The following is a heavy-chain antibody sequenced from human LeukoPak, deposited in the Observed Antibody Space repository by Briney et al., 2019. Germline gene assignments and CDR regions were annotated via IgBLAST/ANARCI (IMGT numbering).Heavy chain of an antibody. CDR2: IYYSGST. J-gene: IGHJ6*03. V-gene: IGHV4-59*01. CDR3: AGSPPGLSGYYYYYMDV. CDR1: GGSFSTYY. Sequence: SETLSLTCTVSGGSFSTYYWSWIRQPPGKGLEWIGYIYYSGSTKYNPSLKSRVTTSVDTSKNQFSLKLSSVTAADTAVYYCAGSPPGLSGYYYYYMDVWGKGTTVTISS. D-gene: IGHD3-10*01.